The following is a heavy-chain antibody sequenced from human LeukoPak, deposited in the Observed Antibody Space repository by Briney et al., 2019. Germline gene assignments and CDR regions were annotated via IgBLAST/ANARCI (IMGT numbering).Heavy chain of an antibody. J-gene: IGHJ4*02. CDR2: IYHSGST. CDR1: GGSISSYY. D-gene: IGHD2-2*02. Sequence: SETLSLTCTVSGGSISSYYWSWIRQPPGKGLEWIGYIYHSGSTNYNPSLKSRVTISVDTSKNQFSLKLSSVTAADTAVYYCARGPHTPWYFDYWGQGTLVTVSS. CDR3: ARGPHTPWYFDY. V-gene: IGHV4-59*01.